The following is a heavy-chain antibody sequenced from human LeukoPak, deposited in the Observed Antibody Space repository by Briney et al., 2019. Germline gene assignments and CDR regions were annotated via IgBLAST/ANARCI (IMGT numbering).Heavy chain of an antibody. J-gene: IGHJ4*02. CDR2: ISSSSSYI. CDR1: GFTFSSYS. CDR3: ARDNPPGYYDSSGTYYFDY. D-gene: IGHD3-22*01. Sequence: PGGSLRLSCAASGFTFSSYSMNWVRQAPGKGLEWVSSISSSSSYIYYADPVKGRFTISRDNAKNSLYLQMNSLRAEDTAVYYCARDNPPGYYDSSGTYYFDYWGQGTLVTVSS. V-gene: IGHV3-21*01.